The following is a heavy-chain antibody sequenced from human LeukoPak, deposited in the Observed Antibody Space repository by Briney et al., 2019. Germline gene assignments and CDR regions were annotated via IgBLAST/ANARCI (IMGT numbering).Heavy chain of an antibody. D-gene: IGHD2-15*01. J-gene: IGHJ4*02. V-gene: IGHV4-59*01. CDR1: GGSISSYY. CDR2: IYYSGST. Sequence: PSETLSLTCTVSGGSISSYYWSWIRQSPGKGLEWIGYIYYSGSTNFNPSLKNRVTILVDTSKNQFSLKLSSVTAADTAVYYCAKGYCRGGSCSAYSFDYWGQGTLVTVSS. CDR3: AKGYCRGGSCSAYSFDY.